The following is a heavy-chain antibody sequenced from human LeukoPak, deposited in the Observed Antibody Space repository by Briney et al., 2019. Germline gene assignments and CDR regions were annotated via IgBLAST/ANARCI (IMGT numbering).Heavy chain of an antibody. Sequence: PGESLKISCKGSGYSFTSYWIGWVRQVPGKGLEYMGIIHPGDSDTRYSPSFQGQVTISVDRSSSTAYIQWSRLKASDTAMYYCATHPGGLQSGFDNWGQGTLVTVSS. CDR3: ATHPGGLQSGFDN. CDR1: GYSFTSYW. V-gene: IGHV5-51*01. CDR2: IHPGDSDT. D-gene: IGHD5-24*01. J-gene: IGHJ4*02.